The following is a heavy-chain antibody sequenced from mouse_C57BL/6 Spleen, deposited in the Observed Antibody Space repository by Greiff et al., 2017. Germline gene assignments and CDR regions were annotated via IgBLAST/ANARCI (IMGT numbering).Heavy chain of an antibody. J-gene: IGHJ2*01. CDR3: ARSALYDYYFDY. CDR1: GYTFTGYW. V-gene: IGHV1-9*01. Sequence: VKLMESGAELMKPGASVKLSCKATGYTFTGYWIEWVKQRPGHGLEWIGELLPGSGSTNFNEKFKGKATFTAVTSSNTAYMQLSSLTTEDSAIYYCARSALYDYYFDYGGQGTPPTVSS. CDR2: LLPGSGST. D-gene: IGHD2-3*01.